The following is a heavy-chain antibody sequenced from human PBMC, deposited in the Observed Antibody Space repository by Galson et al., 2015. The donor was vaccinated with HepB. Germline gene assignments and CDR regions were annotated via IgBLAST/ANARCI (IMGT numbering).Heavy chain of an antibody. Sequence: SVKVSCKASGGTFSSYAISWVRQAPGQGLEWMGGIIPILGIANYAQKFQGRVTITADKSTSTAYMELSSLRSEDTAVYYCARGVVAYGSYYYYMDVWGKGTTVTVSS. CDR2: IIPILGIA. D-gene: IGHD2-8*02. CDR3: ARGVVAYGSYYYYMDV. CDR1: GGTFSSYA. V-gene: IGHV1-69*10. J-gene: IGHJ6*03.